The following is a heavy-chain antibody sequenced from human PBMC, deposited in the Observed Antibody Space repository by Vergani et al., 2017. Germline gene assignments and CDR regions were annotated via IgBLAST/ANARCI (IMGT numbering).Heavy chain of an antibody. D-gene: IGHD6-19*01. CDR2: IYYTGTT. V-gene: IGHV4-39*01. CDR3: TRHGRSGWACYFQF. CDR1: GVSIGSNSYY. Sequence: QLQLQESGPGLVKPSETLSLTCTVSGVSIGSNSYYWGWIRQPPGKGLEWIGTIYYTGTTYYNEAHKSRITISVDTSKKQFSLNLTSVTAADTAGDYCTRHGRSGWACYFQFWGQGTLVTVSS. J-gene: IGHJ1*01.